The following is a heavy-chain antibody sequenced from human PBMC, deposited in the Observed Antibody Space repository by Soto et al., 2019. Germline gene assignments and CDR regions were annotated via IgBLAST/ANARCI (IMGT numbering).Heavy chain of an antibody. CDR1: GFTFEDYS. V-gene: IGHV3-9*01. J-gene: IGHJ1*01. CDR3: AKSVDGYNYEYFHH. Sequence: PWGSLRLSCSASGFTFEDYSMFWVRQAPGGGPEWVSSINWNGVTKYYSDSVRGRFTISRDNAKKSLYLQMNSLRPEDKAFYYCAKSVDGYNYEYFHHWGQGTLVTVSS. CDR2: INWNGVTK. D-gene: IGHD5-18*01.